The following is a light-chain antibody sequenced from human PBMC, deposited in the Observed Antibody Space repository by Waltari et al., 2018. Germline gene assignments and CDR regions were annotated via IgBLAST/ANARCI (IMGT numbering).Light chain of an antibody. J-gene: IGLJ2*01. CDR3: CSYAGSSTVV. CDR2: EGS. CDR1: SSDVGSYNL. Sequence: QSALTQPASVSGSPGQSITISCTGHSSDVGSYNLVSWYQQHPGKAPKLMIYEGSKWPSGVSDRFSGSKSGNTASLTISGLQAEDEADYYCCSYAGSSTVVFGGGTKLTVL. V-gene: IGLV2-23*01.